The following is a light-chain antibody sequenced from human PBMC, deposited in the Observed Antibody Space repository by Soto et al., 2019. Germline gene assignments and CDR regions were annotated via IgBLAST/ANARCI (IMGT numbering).Light chain of an antibody. CDR3: QQYDIGPNT. J-gene: IGKJ4*01. CDR1: QCIGKH. CDR2: GAS. V-gene: IGKV1-27*01. Sequence: SLSAAAVSVSEGDSATISCRASQCIGKHLAWYQQKPGQVPRLLIYGASTWHTGSPSRFSGSGSSTDFTLTISSLQPEDVATYFCQQYDIGPNTSGDVTKV.